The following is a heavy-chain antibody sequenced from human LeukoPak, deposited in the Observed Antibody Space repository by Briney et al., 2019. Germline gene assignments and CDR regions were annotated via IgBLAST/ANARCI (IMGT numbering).Heavy chain of an antibody. V-gene: IGHV3-23*01. CDR1: GFTFSSYA. J-gene: IGHJ4*02. CDR3: AKVGCSGYRIYELDY. CDR2: ISGSGGST. D-gene: IGHD3-22*01. Sequence: PGGSLRLSCAASGFTFSSYAMSWVRQAPGKGLEWVSAISGSGGSTYYADSVKGRFTISRDNSKNTLYLQMNSLRAEDTAVYYCAKVGCSGYRIYELDYWGQGTLVTVSS.